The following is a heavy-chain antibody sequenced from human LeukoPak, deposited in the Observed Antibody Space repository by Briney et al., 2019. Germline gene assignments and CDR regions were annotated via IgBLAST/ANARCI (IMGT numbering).Heavy chain of an antibody. D-gene: IGHD3-10*01. J-gene: IGHJ5*02. V-gene: IGHV4-34*01. Sequence: SETLSLTCAVYGGSFSGYYWSWIRQPPGKGLEWIGEINHSGSTNYNPSLKSRVTISVDTSKNQFSLKPSSVTAADTAVYYCARGLGHYGSGSYYNRWGQGTLVTVSS. CDR2: INHSGST. CDR1: GGSFSGYY. CDR3: ARGLGHYGSGSYYNR.